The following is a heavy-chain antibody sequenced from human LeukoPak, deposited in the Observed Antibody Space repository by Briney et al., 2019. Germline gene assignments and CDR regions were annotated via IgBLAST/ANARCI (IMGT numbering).Heavy chain of an antibody. CDR3: ARVDRLVPFNDPFDY. CDR2: VNESGGT. D-gene: IGHD3-9*01. Sequence: PSETLSLTCAVYIDSFSNYHWNWIRQTPAKGMEWIGEVNESGGTNISPSLRSRVILSVDTSKNQFSLKLTSVTAADTAMYYCARVDRLVPFNDPFDYWGQGTLVTVSS. V-gene: IGHV4-34*01. CDR1: IDSFSNYH. J-gene: IGHJ4*02.